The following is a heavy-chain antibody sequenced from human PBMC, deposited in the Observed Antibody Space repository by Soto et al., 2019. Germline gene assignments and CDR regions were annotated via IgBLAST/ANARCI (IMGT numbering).Heavy chain of an antibody. CDR1: GGSISSSSYY. CDR3: ARLLGYCSSTSCLTAGWYYYYGMDV. V-gene: IGHV4-39*01. CDR2: IYYSGST. J-gene: IGHJ6*02. D-gene: IGHD2-2*01. Sequence: SETLSLTCTVSGGSISSSSYYWGWIRQPPGKGLEWIGSIYYSGSTYYNPSLKSRVTISVDTSKNQFSLKLSSVTAADTAVYYCARLLGYCSSTSCLTAGWYYYYGMDVWGQGTTVTVSS.